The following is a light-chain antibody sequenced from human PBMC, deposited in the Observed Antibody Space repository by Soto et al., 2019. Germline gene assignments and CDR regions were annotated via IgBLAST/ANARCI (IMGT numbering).Light chain of an antibody. J-gene: IGLJ2*01. V-gene: IGLV2-14*01. CDR3: SSYTTRTTVV. CDR2: DVT. CDR1: NSDVGFYNY. Sequence: QSALTQPASVSGSPGQSITISCTGTNSDVGFYNYVSWYQLHPGKAPKLIIYDVTNRPSGVSHRFSGSKSGNTASLTISGLLPEDEADYYCSSYTTRTTVVFGGGTQLTVL.